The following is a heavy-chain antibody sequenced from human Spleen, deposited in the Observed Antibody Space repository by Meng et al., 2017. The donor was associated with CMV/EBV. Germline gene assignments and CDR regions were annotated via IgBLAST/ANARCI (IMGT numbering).Heavy chain of an antibody. CDR3: ARGYFDY. CDR2: ISYDGSNK. J-gene: IGHJ4*02. CDR1: GFTFSSYA. V-gene: IGHV3-30-3*01. Sequence: VRLGGSGGGVVQPGRSLRLSCAASGFTFSSYAMHWVRQAPGKGLEWVAVISYDGSNKYYADSVKGRFTISRDNSKNTLYLQMNSLRAEDTAVYYCARGYFDYWGQGTLVTVSS.